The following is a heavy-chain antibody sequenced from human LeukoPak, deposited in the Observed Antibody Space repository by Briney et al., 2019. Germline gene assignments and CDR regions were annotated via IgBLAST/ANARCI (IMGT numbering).Heavy chain of an antibody. Sequence: SETLSLTCAVYGGSFSGYYWSWTRQPPGKGLEWIGEINHSGSTNYNPSLKSRVTISVDTSKNQFSLKLSSVTAADTAVYYCATYSSSWYGWEFDYWGQGTLVTVSS. D-gene: IGHD6-13*01. V-gene: IGHV4-34*01. CDR2: INHSGST. CDR1: GGSFSGYY. J-gene: IGHJ4*02. CDR3: ATYSSSWYGWEFDY.